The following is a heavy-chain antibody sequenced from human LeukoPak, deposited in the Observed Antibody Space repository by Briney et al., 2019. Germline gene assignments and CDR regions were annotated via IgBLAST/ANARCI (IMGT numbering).Heavy chain of an antibody. V-gene: IGHV3-48*03. CDR2: ISSSGSTI. Sequence: PGGSLRLSCAASGFTFNDYAMHWVRQAPGKGLEWVSYISSSGSTIYYADSVKGRFTISRDNAKNSLYLQMNSLRAEDTAVYYCARGYNYDSSGYYGYWGQGTLVTVSS. J-gene: IGHJ4*02. D-gene: IGHD3-22*01. CDR3: ARGYNYDSSGYYGY. CDR1: GFTFNDYA.